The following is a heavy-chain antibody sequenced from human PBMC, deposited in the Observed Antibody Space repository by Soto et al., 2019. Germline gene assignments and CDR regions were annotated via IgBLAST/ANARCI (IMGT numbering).Heavy chain of an antibody. CDR2: IYYSGST. CDR1: GGSISSGGYY. CDR3: ARAGYCSGGSCYRRNWFDP. V-gene: IGHV4-31*03. D-gene: IGHD2-15*01. J-gene: IGHJ5*02. Sequence: SETLSLTCTVSGGSISSGGYYWSWIRQHPGKGLEWIGYIYYSGSTYYNPSLKSRVTISVDTSKNQFSLKLSSVTAADTAVYYCARAGYCSGGSCYRRNWFDPWGQGTLVTVSS.